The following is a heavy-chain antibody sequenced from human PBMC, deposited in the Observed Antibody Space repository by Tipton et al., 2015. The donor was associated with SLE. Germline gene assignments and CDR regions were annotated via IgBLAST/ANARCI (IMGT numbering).Heavy chain of an antibody. J-gene: IGHJ4*02. CDR1: GPSITYYY. Sequence: TLSLTCTVSGPSITYYYWSWIRQPPGKGLEWIGYIYYSGSTNYNPSLKSRVTISIDTSKNHFSLMMTSVTAADTAVYYCATDSTTWLRFDYWGPGTLVAVSS. V-gene: IGHV4-59*08. CDR2: IYYSGST. D-gene: IGHD5-12*01. CDR3: ATDSTTWLRFDY.